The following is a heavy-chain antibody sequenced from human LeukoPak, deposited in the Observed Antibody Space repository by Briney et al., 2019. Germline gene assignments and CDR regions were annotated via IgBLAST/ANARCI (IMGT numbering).Heavy chain of an antibody. Sequence: ASVKVSCKASGYTFTGYYMHWVRQAPGQGLEWMGWINPNSGGTNYAQRFQGRVTMTRDTSISTAYMELSRLRSDDTAVYYCARGRRSIAAAGRRGWFDPWGQGTLVTVSS. V-gene: IGHV1-2*02. D-gene: IGHD6-13*01. CDR2: INPNSGGT. CDR1: GYTFTGYY. CDR3: ARGRRSIAAAGRRGWFDP. J-gene: IGHJ5*02.